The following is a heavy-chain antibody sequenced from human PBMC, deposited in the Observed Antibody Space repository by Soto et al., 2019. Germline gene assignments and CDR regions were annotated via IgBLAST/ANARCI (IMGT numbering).Heavy chain of an antibody. J-gene: IGHJ3*01. D-gene: IGHD3-10*01. Sequence: QVLLVESGGGVVQPGRSLRLSCAASGFTFSNYPMHWVRQVPGKGLEWVALVSFDGDFKNYANSVKGRLTISRDNSKKTLYLHINNLRPEDTAIYYRARDPPTPITFEAFDLWGHGTMVTVSS. CDR2: VSFDGDFK. CDR1: GFTFSNYP. V-gene: IGHV3-30-3*01. CDR3: ARDPPTPITFEAFDL.